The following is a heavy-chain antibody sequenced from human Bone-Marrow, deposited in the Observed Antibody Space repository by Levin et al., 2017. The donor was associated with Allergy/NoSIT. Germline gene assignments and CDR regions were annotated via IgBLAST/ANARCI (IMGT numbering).Heavy chain of an antibody. CDR2: ITGSSGRA. CDR1: GLPFSSFA. D-gene: IGHD3-10*01. J-gene: IGHJ6*02. Sequence: HPGGSLRLSCAASGLPFSSFAMSWVRQAPGKGLEWVSGITGSSGRAWYVDSVKGRFTISRDNSKNTLFLQMNSLRAEDTAVYYCAKMKGAGTYYHYAMDVWGQGTMVTVSS. CDR3: AKMKGAGTYYHYAMDV. V-gene: IGHV3-23*01.